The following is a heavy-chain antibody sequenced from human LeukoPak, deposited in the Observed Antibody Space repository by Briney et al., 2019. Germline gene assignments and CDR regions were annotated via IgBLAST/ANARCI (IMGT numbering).Heavy chain of an antibody. CDR3: ASGSGWYEAYYFDY. V-gene: IGHV3-66*01. Sequence: GGSLRLSCAASGFSFSGYAMSWVRQAPGKGLEWVSVIYSGGSTYYADSVKGRLTISRDNSKNTLYLQMNSLRAEDTAVYYCASGSGWYEAYYFDYWGQGTLVTVSS. J-gene: IGHJ4*02. D-gene: IGHD6-19*01. CDR1: GFSFSGYA. CDR2: IYSGGST.